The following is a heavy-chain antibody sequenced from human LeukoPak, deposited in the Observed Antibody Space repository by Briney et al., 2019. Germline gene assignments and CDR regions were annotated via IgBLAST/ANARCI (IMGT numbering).Heavy chain of an antibody. Sequence: PSETLSLTCTVSGGSISRYYWSWIRQPPGKGLEWIGFIYYSGSTNYNPSLKSRVTISVDTSKNQFSLKLSSVTAADTAVYYCARDRELSSSYYYAMDVWGQGTTVTVSS. CDR3: ARDRELSSSYYYAMDV. D-gene: IGHD6-13*01. CDR1: GGSISRYY. CDR2: IYYSGST. V-gene: IGHV4-59*01. J-gene: IGHJ6*02.